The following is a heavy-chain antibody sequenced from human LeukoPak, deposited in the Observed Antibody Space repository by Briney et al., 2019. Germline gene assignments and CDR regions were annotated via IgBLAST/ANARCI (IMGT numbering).Heavy chain of an antibody. CDR3: ARDRGYSYAFDY. J-gene: IGHJ4*02. CDR2: IYTSGST. V-gene: IGHV4-4*07. CDR1: GCSISSYY. Sequence: PSETLSLTCTASGCSISSYYWSWIRQPAGKGLEWIGRIYTSGSTNYNPSPKSRGTMSVDTSKNHFSLKLSSVTAADTAVYYCARDRGYSYAFDYWGQGTLVTVSS. D-gene: IGHD5-18*01.